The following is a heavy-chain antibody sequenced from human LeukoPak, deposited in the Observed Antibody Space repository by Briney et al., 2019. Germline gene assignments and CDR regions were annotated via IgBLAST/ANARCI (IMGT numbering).Heavy chain of an antibody. CDR1: GFSFSYYW. D-gene: IGHD2-15*01. CDR2: TKEDGSGS. J-gene: IGHJ4*02. CDR3: AKGGVVGTRYCFDS. Sequence: GGSLRLSCAASGFSFSYYWMSWVRQAPGKGLEWVANTKEDGSGSSYVDSVKGRFTISRDNAKNSLYLQMNSLRAEDTAVYYCAKGGVVGTRYCFDSWGQGTLVTVSS. V-gene: IGHV3-7*01.